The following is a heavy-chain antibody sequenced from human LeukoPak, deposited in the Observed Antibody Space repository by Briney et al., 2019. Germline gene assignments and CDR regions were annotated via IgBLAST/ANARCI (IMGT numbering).Heavy chain of an antibody. V-gene: IGHV1-24*01. CDR2: FDPEDGET. Sequence: ASVKVSCKVSGYTLTELSMHWVRQAPGKGLEWMGGFDPEDGETIYAQKFQGRVTMTRDTSISTAYMELSRLRSDDTAVYYCVREGGDFWSGYYSSGGGDFDYWGQGTLVTVSS. J-gene: IGHJ4*02. CDR3: VREGGDFWSGYYSSGGGDFDY. CDR1: GYTLTELS. D-gene: IGHD3-3*01.